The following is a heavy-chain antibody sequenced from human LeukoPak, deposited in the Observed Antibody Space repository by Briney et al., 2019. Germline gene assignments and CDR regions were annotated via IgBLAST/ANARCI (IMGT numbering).Heavy chain of an antibody. D-gene: IGHD6-13*01. J-gene: IGHJ4*02. V-gene: IGHV3-23*01. CDR1: GFTFSSYA. CDR3: ANLVGIAAAGLDDY. CDR2: ISGSGGST. Sequence: TGGSLRLSCAASGFTFSSYAMSWVRQAPGKGLEWVSAISGSGGSTYYADSVKGRFTISRDNSKNTLYLQMNSLRAEDTAVYYCANLVGIAAAGLDDYWGQGTLVTVPS.